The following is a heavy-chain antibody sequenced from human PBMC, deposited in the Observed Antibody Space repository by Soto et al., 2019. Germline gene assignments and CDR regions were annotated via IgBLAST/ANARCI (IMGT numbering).Heavy chain of an antibody. V-gene: IGHV1-58*01. CDR1: GFTFTSSA. J-gene: IGHJ4*02. CDR3: AADKPYSELIPFDY. Sequence: GASVKVSCEASGFTFTSSAVQWVRQARGQRLEWIGWIVVGSGNTNYAQKFQERVTITRDMSTSTAYMELSSLRSEDTAVYYCAADKPYSELIPFDYWGQGTLVTVSS. CDR2: IVVGSGNT. D-gene: IGHD4-4*01.